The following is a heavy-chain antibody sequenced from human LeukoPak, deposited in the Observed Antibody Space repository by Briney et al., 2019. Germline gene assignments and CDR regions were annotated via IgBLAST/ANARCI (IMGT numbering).Heavy chain of an antibody. Sequence: SETPSLTCTVSGGSISSGDYYWSWIRQPPGKGLEWIGYIYYSGSTYYNPSLKSRVTISVDTSKNQFSLKLSSVTAADTAVYYCARVVHLYSGCDGEADDWGQGTLVTVSS. CDR2: IYYSGST. J-gene: IGHJ4*02. V-gene: IGHV4-30-4*01. CDR1: GGSISSGDYY. CDR3: ARVVHLYSGCDGEADD. D-gene: IGHD5-12*01.